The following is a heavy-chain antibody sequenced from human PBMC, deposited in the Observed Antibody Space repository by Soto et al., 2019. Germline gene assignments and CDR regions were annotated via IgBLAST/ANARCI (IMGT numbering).Heavy chain of an antibody. J-gene: IGHJ3*02. CDR2: IDPSDSYI. CDR1: GYTFSGHW. CDR3: ARPVEMATIRGFIAHDAFDI. Sequence: GESLKISCKTSGYTFSGHWISWVRQVPGRGLQWMGNIDPSDSYINYNPAFRGHVTFSVDKSSSTAYLHWSSLGPSDTAMYYCARPVEMATIRGFIAHDAFDIWGQGTMVTVSS. D-gene: IGHD5-12*01. V-gene: IGHV5-10-1*01.